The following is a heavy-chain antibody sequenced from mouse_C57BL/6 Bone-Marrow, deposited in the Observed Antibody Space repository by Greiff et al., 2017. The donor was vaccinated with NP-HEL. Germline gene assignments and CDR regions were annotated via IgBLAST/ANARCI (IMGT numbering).Heavy chain of an antibody. J-gene: IGHJ3*01. CDR2: IDPSDSYT. V-gene: IGHV1-59*01. CDR1: GYTFTSYW. D-gene: IGHD2-4*01. CDR3: ARGGYDYAGFAY. Sequence: QVQLQQPGAELVRPGTSVKLSCKASGYTFTSYWMHWVKQRPGQGLEWIGVIDPSDSYTNYNQKFKGKATLTVDTSSSTAYMQLSSLTSEDSAVYYCARGGYDYAGFAYWGQGTLVTVSA.